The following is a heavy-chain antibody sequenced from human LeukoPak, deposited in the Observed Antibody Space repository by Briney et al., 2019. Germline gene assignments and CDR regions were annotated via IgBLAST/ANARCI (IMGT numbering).Heavy chain of an antibody. D-gene: IGHD2-15*01. CDR3: ARSPLGYCSGGSCYEIPAFTNGDYYYYMDV. CDR1: GFTFSDYY. CDR2: ISSSGSTI. Sequence: GGSLRLSCAASGFTFSDYYMSWIRQAPGKGLEWVSYISSSGSTIYYADSVKGRFTISRDNAKNSLYLQMNSLRSEDTAVYYCARSPLGYCSGGSCYEIPAFTNGDYYYYMDVWGKGTTVTISS. J-gene: IGHJ6*03. V-gene: IGHV3-11*01.